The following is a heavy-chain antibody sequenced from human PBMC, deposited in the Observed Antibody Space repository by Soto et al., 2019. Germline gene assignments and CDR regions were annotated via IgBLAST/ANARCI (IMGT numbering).Heavy chain of an antibody. Sequence: QVQLQTPGPGLVKPSETLSLTCTVSVGSITNSYWNWIWQPPGRGLEWVGYIYYRGSTNYNPSLKSRDTLSVGTTKHQFSLKLRSVTAADTAVYYCERGQESSVADCFDPWGRGSLVTVSS. CDR1: VGSITNSY. V-gene: IGHV4-59*01. CDR3: ERGQESSVADCFDP. J-gene: IGHJ5*02. CDR2: IYYRGST. D-gene: IGHD6-6*01.